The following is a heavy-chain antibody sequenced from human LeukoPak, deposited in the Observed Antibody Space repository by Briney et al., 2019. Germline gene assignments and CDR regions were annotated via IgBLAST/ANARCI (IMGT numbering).Heavy chain of an antibody. D-gene: IGHD6-6*01. CDR2: INPNIGGT. V-gene: IGHV1-2*02. J-gene: IGHJ4*02. CDR3: ARASLVISGVAARSRFLFY. Sequence: GASVKVSCKASGYTFTGYYMHWVRQAPGQGLEWMGWINPNIGGTNYAQKFQGRVIRTRDTSISTAYMELSRRRSYDTAVYYCARASLVISGVAARSRFLFYWGQGTPVTVSS. CDR1: GYTFTGYY.